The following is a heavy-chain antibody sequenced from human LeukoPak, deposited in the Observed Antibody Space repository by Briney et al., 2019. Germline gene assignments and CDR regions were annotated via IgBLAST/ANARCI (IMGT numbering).Heavy chain of an antibody. D-gene: IGHD1-26*01. CDR3: AKVWVVGATWRAFDI. CDR2: ISSSSSYI. J-gene: IGHJ3*02. V-gene: IGHV3-21*01. CDR1: GFTFSPYN. Sequence: GGSLRLSCAASGFTFSPYNINWVRQAPGKGLEWVSSISSSSSYIYYADSVKGRFTISRDNSKNTLYLQMNSLRAEDSAVYYCAKVWVVGATWRAFDIWGQGTMVTVSS.